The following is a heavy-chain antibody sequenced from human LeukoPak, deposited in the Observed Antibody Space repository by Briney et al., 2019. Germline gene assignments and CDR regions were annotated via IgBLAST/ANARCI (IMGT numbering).Heavy chain of an antibody. Sequence: PGASLRLSCAASGFTFSSYGMHWVRQAPGKGLEWVAVISYDGSNKYYADSVKGRFTISRDNSKNTLYLQMNSLRAEDTAVYYCAKLGNYYDILTGFDYWGQGTLVTVSS. D-gene: IGHD3-9*01. J-gene: IGHJ4*02. V-gene: IGHV3-30*18. CDR3: AKLGNYYDILTGFDY. CDR1: GFTFSSYG. CDR2: ISYDGSNK.